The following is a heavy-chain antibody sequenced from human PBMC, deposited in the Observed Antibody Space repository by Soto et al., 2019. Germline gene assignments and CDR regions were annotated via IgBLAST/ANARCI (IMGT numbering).Heavy chain of an antibody. CDR1: GGTFSNYT. Sequence: QVQLVQSGAEVKKPGSSVKVFCKASGGTFSNYTISWVRQAPGQGLEWMGGIIPVFGTTDYEQKFQGRVTITGDGSTSTTYMKLRSLRSADTAVYYCERSSPYIIVQKPTGNQNYYSMDVWGKGTTVTASS. CDR2: IIPVFGTT. D-gene: IGHD3-22*01. V-gene: IGHV1-69*01. J-gene: IGHJ6*04. CDR3: ERSSPYIIVQKPTGNQNYYSMDV.